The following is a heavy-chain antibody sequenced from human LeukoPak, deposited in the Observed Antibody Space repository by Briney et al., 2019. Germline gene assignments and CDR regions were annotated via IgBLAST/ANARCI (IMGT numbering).Heavy chain of an antibody. J-gene: IGHJ4*02. Sequence: GGSLRLSCAASGFTFSDYSMNWVRQAPGKGLEWVANIKQDGSETFYVDSVKGRFTISRDNARNSVYLQMNSLRAEDTAVYYCARLMFLWPPIYFDYWGQGTLVTVSS. V-gene: IGHV3-7*01. CDR3: ARLMFLWPPIYFDY. CDR2: IKQDGSET. CDR1: GFTFSDYS. D-gene: IGHD2-8*01.